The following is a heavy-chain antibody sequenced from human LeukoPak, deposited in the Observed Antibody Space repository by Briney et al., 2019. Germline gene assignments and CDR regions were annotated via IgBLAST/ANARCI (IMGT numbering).Heavy chain of an antibody. CDR1: GASISRSS. V-gene: IGHV4-59*08. D-gene: IGHD4-23*01. CDR3: AGHKVHDFGGSDWYFDL. CDR2: MFYGGDT. Sequence: SETLSLTCTVSGASISRSSWSWLRQPPGKGLEWIAYMFYGGDTNHNPSLKSRVTMSVDMSKNQFSLRLTSVTAADTAGYYCAGHKVHDFGGSDWYFDLWGRGTLVTVSS. J-gene: IGHJ2*01.